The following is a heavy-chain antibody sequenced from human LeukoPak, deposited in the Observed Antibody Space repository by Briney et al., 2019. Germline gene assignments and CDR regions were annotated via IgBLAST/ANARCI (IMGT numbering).Heavy chain of an antibody. CDR2: IIPIFGTA. CDR3: ARDGASTVLGAFDI. D-gene: IGHD2-8*02. Sequence: SVKVSCKASGGTFSSYAISWVRQAPGHGLEWMGGIIPIFGTANYAQKFQGRVTITADQSTSTAYMELSSLRSEDTAVYYCARDGASTVLGAFDIWGQGTMVTVSS. CDR1: GGTFSSYA. V-gene: IGHV1-69*13. J-gene: IGHJ3*02.